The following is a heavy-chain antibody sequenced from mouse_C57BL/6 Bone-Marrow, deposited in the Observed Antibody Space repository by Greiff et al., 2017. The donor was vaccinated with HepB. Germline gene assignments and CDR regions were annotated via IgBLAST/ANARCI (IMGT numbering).Heavy chain of an antibody. D-gene: IGHD2-1*01. J-gene: IGHJ3*01. CDR3: ARDRGNSGFAY. Sequence: EVMLVESGGGLVKPGGSLKLSCAASGFTFSSYAMSWVRQTPEKRLEWVATISDGGSYTYYPDNVKGRFTISRDNAKNNLYLQMSHLKSEDTAMYYCARDRGNSGFAYWGQGTLVTVSA. V-gene: IGHV5-4*01. CDR2: ISDGGSYT. CDR1: GFTFSSYA.